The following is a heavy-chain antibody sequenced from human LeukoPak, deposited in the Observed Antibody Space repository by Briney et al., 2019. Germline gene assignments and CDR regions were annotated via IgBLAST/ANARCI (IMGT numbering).Heavy chain of an antibody. D-gene: IGHD3-16*01. J-gene: IGHJ4*02. Sequence: EASVKVSCKASGFTFTSSAMQWVRQARGQRLEWIGWIVVGSGNTNYAQKFQERVTITRDMSTSTVYMELSSLRSEDTAVYYCAAQIGDYDYVWGSYPDWGQGTLVTVSS. CDR3: AAQIGDYDYVWGSYPD. CDR2: IVVGSGNT. V-gene: IGHV1-58*02. CDR1: GFTFTSSA.